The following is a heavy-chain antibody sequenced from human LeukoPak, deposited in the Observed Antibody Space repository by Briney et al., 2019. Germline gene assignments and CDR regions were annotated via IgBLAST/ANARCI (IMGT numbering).Heavy chain of an antibody. D-gene: IGHD3-3*01. CDR1: GYTFNSYD. V-gene: IGHV1-18*01. CDR2: ISTYNGNT. CDR3: ARVLRYDFWSAYYFDY. Sequence: GASVKLSCKASGYTFNSYDISWVRQAPGQGLEWMSWISTYNGNTNYAPKVQGRATMTTDTSTSTAYMELRSLRSDDTAVYYCARVLRYDFWSAYYFDYWGQGTLVTVSS. J-gene: IGHJ4*02.